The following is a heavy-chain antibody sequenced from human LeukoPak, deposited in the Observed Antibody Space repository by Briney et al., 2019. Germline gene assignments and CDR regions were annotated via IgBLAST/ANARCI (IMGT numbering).Heavy chain of an antibody. J-gene: IGHJ4*02. D-gene: IGHD2-21*02. CDR3: ARDLTAYCGGDCYDFDC. V-gene: IGHV1-18*01. CDR1: GYTFTSYG. Sequence: PWASVKVSCKASGYTFTSYGISWVRQAPGQGLEWMGWISAYNGNTNYAQKLQGRVTMTTDTSTSTAYMELRSLRSDDTAVYYCARDLTAYCGGDCYDFDCWGQGTLVTVSS. CDR2: ISAYNGNT.